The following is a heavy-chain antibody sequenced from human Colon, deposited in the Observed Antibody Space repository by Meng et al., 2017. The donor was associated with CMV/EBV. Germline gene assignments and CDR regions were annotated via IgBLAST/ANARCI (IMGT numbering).Heavy chain of an antibody. J-gene: IGHJ4*02. V-gene: IGHV1-2*02. D-gene: IGHD5/OR15-5a*01. Sequence: KTSGDPFTIHYIHWVRQAPGRGLEWMGWMNPNSGDTNYAQKFQDRVEMTRDTTVNTAYLDLTSLRSADTAVYYCATLSIYDSTISDFWGQGTLVTVSS. CDR3: ATLSIYDSTISDF. CDR1: GDPFTIHY. CDR2: MNPNSGDT.